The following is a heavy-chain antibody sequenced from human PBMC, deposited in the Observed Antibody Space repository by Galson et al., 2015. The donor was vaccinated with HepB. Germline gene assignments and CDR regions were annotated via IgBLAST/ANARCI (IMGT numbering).Heavy chain of an antibody. V-gene: IGHV1-46*01. D-gene: IGHD3-10*01. Sequence: SVKVSCKASGYTFTSYYMHWVRQAPGQGLEWMGIINPSGGSTSYAQKFQGRVTMTRDTSTGTVYMELSSLRSDDTAVYYCARSNKGGEYYGSGSYLDYYYYYGMDVWGQGTTVTVSS. CDR3: ARSNKGGEYYGSGSYLDYYYYYGMDV. J-gene: IGHJ6*02. CDR2: INPSGGST. CDR1: GYTFTSYY.